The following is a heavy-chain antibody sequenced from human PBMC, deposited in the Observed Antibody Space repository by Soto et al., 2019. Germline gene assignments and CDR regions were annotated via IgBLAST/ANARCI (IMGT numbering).Heavy chain of an antibody. CDR2: IYYSGST. V-gene: IGHV4-59*08. J-gene: IGHJ4*02. D-gene: IGHD3-22*01. CDR3: ARLWVEKPTYYYDSSGYFDY. Sequence: PSETLSLTCTVSGGSISSYYWSWIRQPPGKGLEWIGYIYYSGSTNYNPSLKSRVTISVYTSKNQFSLKLSSVTAADTAVYYCARLWVEKPTYYYDSSGYFDYWGQGTLVTVSS. CDR1: GGSISSYY.